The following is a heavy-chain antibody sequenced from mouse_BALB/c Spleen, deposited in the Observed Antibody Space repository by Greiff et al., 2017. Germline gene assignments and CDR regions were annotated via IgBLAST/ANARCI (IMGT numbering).Heavy chain of an antibody. CDR3: ARDRDYYGYGFAY. CDR1: GFSLTGYG. J-gene: IGHJ3*01. Sequence: QVQLKESGPGLVAPSQSLSITCTVSGFSLTGYGVNWVRQPPGKGLEWLGMIWGDGSTDYNSALKSRLSISKDNSKSQVFLKMNSLQTDDTARYYCARDRDYYGYGFAYWGQGTLVTVSA. D-gene: IGHD1-2*01. CDR2: IWGDGST. V-gene: IGHV2-6-7*01.